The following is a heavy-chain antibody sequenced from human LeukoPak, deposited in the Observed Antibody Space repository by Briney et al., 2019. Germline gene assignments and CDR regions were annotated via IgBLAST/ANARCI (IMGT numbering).Heavy chain of an antibody. J-gene: IGHJ3*02. CDR3: ATDPTRFPPGIAAAPI. CDR2: FDPEDGET. Sequence: ASVKVSCKVSGNTLTELSMHWVRQAPGKGLEWMGGFDPEDGETIYAQKFQGRVTMTEDTSTDTAYMELSSLRSEDTAVYYCATDPTRFPPGIAAAPIWGQGTMVTVSS. V-gene: IGHV1-24*01. D-gene: IGHD6-13*01. CDR1: GNTLTELS.